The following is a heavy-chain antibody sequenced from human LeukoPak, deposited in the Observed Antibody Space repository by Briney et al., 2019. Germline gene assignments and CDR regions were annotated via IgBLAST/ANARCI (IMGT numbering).Heavy chain of an antibody. CDR1: GFTFSSYS. D-gene: IGHD5-12*01. Sequence: GGSLRLSCAASGFTFSSYSMNWVRQAPGKGLEWVSSISSSSSYIYCADSVKGRFTISRDNAKNSLYLQMNSLRAEDTAVYYCARDIHYDSLRWDAFDIWGQGTMVTVSS. CDR2: ISSSSSYI. V-gene: IGHV3-21*01. CDR3: ARDIHYDSLRWDAFDI. J-gene: IGHJ3*02.